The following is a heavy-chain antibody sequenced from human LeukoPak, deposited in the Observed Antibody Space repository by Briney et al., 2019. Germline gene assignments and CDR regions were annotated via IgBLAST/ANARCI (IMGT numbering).Heavy chain of an antibody. V-gene: IGHV4-4*07. CDR1: GGSISSYY. D-gene: IGHD2-2*01. CDR2: IYTSGST. Sequence: SETLSLTCTVSGGSISSYYWSWIRQPAGKGLVWIGRIYTSGSTNYNPSLKSRVTMSVDTSKNQFSLKLSSVTAADTAVYYCARDRPGYCSSTSCYAILYWGQGTLVTVSS. CDR3: ARDRPGYCSSTSCYAILY. J-gene: IGHJ4*02.